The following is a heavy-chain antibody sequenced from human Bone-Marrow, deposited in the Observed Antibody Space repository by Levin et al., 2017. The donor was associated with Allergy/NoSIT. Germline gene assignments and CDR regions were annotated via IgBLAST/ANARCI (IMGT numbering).Heavy chain of an antibody. Sequence: QTGGSLRLSCAASGFTFSSYGMHWVRQAPGKGLEWVAVIWYDGSNKYYADSVKGRFTISRDNSKNTLYLQMNSLRAEDTAVYYCARGFASEGLLNWFDPWGQGTLVTVSS. CDR1: GFTFSSYG. J-gene: IGHJ5*02. V-gene: IGHV3-33*01. CDR2: IWYDGSNK. CDR3: ARGFASEGLLNWFDP. D-gene: IGHD2/OR15-2a*01.